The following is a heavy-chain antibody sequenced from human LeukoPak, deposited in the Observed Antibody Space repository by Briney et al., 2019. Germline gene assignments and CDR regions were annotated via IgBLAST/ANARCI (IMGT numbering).Heavy chain of an antibody. CDR1: GYTFTGYY. Sequence: ASVKVSCKASGYTFTGYYMHWVRQAPGQGLEWMGWINPNSGGTNYAQKFQGRVTMTRGTSTSTAYMGLSRLRSDDTAVYYCARASGWYELFDYWGQGTLVTVSS. D-gene: IGHD6-19*01. CDR2: INPNSGGT. V-gene: IGHV1-2*02. CDR3: ARASGWYELFDY. J-gene: IGHJ4*02.